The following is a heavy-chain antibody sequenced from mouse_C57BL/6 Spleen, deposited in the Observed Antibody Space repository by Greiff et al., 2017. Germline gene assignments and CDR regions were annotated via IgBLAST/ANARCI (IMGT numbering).Heavy chain of an antibody. CDR2: IDPSDSYT. CDR1: GYTFTSYW. Sequence: VQLQQPGAELVMPGASVKLSCKASGYTFTSYWMHWVKQRPGQGLEWIGEIDPSDSYTNYNQKFKGKATLTVDKSSSTAYMQLSSLTSEDSAGYYCARSTTVPGDYWGQGTTLTVSS. D-gene: IGHD1-1*01. CDR3: ARSTTVPGDY. V-gene: IGHV1-69*01. J-gene: IGHJ2*01.